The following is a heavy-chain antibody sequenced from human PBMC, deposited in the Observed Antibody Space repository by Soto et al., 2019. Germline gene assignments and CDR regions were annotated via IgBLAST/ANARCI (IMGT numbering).Heavy chain of an antibody. J-gene: IGHJ6*02. Sequence: ASVKVSCKASGYTFTGYYVHWVRQAPGQGLEWMGWINPNCGYTYLAQRFQGRVTMNRDTSIGTAYMELRGLTSDDTAEYYCAKGGAIVAAGTRVYLYNAMDVWGQGTTVTV. CDR1: GYTFTGYY. CDR3: AKGGAIVAAGTRVYLYNAMDV. D-gene: IGHD1-26*01. CDR2: INPNCGYT. V-gene: IGHV1-2*02.